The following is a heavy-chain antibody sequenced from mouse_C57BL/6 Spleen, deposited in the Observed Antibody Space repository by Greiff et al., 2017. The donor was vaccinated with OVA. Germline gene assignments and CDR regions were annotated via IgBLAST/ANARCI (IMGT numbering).Heavy chain of an antibody. V-gene: IGHV2-2*01. D-gene: IGHD1-1*01. CDR3: ARSGSSYDWYFDV. J-gene: IGHJ1*03. Sequence: VQLQQSGPGLVQPSQSLSITCTVSGFSLTSYGVHWVRQSPGKGLEWLGVIWSGGSTDYNAAFISRLSISKDNSKSQVFFKMNMLQADDTAIYYCARSGSSYDWYFDVWGTGTTVTVSS. CDR1: GFSLTSYG. CDR2: IWSGGST.